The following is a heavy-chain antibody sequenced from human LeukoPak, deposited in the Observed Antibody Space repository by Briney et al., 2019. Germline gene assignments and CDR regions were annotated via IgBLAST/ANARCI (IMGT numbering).Heavy chain of an antibody. CDR1: GFTFSDYY. J-gene: IGHJ4*02. Sequence: GGSLRLSCAASGFTFSDYYMSWIRQAPGKGLEWVANIKQDGSEKYYVDSVKGRFTISRDNAKNSLFLLMNSLRADDTAVYYCAREYYDSSGYYHGWHWGQGALVTVSS. CDR2: IKQDGSEK. D-gene: IGHD3-22*01. V-gene: IGHV3-7*01. CDR3: AREYYDSSGYYHGWH.